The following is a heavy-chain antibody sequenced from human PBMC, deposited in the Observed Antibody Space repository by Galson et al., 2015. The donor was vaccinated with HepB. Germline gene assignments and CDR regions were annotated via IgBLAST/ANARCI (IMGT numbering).Heavy chain of an antibody. Sequence: SLRLSCAASGFTFRSYAMHWVRQAPGKGLEYVSAISSNGGSTYYADSVKGRFTISRDNAKNSLYLQMNSLRAEDTAVYYCAREKIWSTIYPSSLDYWGQETLVTVSS. D-gene: IGHD3-9*01. J-gene: IGHJ4*02. V-gene: IGHV3-64*04. CDR3: AREKIWSTIYPSSLDY. CDR2: ISSNGGST. CDR1: GFTFRSYA.